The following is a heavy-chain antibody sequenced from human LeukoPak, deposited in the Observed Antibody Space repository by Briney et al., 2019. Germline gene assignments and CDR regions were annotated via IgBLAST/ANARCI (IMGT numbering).Heavy chain of an antibody. D-gene: IGHD6-19*01. CDR3: ARGGGLVPGTWFDP. V-gene: IGHV1-18*01. CDR1: GCTFTSYG. CDR2: ISAYNANT. Sequence: GASVKVSCKASGCTFTSYGISWVRQAPGQGLEWMGWISAYNANTNCAQEVQGRVSMTTDTSTTTAYLELRSLRSDDTAMYYCARGGGLVPGTWFDPWGQGTLVTVSS. J-gene: IGHJ5*02.